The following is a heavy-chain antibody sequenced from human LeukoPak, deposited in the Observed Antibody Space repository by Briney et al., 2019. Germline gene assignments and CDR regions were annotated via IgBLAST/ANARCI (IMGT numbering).Heavy chain of an antibody. D-gene: IGHD6-6*01. Sequence: GGSLRLSCAASGFTFSSYAMHWVRQAPGKGLEWVAVISYDGSNKYYADSVKGRFTISRDNSKNTLYLQMNSLRAEDTAVYYCARDPNPLSTSWAGGYYFDYWGQGTLVTVSS. CDR2: ISYDGSNK. V-gene: IGHV3-30*04. CDR3: ARDPNPLSTSWAGGYYFDY. CDR1: GFTFSSYA. J-gene: IGHJ4*02.